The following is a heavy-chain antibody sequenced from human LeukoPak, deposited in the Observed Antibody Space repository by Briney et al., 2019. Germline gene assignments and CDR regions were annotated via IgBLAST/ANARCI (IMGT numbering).Heavy chain of an antibody. J-gene: IGHJ4*02. V-gene: IGHV4-4*07. CDR1: GGSLSSYY. CDR2: IYTSGTT. Sequence: SETLSLTCTVSGGSLSSYYWTWIRQPAGKGLEWIGRIYTSGTTNYNPSLKSRVTMSVDTSKNQFSLKLSSVTAADTAMYYCARGTRGYSGYDRDYWGQGTLVTVSS. CDR3: ARGTRGYSGYDRDY. D-gene: IGHD5-12*01.